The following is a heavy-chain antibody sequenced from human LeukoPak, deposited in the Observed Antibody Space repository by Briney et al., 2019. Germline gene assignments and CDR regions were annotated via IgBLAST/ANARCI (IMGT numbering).Heavy chain of an antibody. D-gene: IGHD1-26*01. CDR2: IYYSGST. V-gene: IGHV4-59*12. CDR1: GGSISSYY. Sequence: SETLSLTCTVSGGSISSYYWSWIRQPPGKGLEWIGYIYYSGSTNYNPSLKSRVTISVDTSKNQFSLKLSSVTAADTAVYYRARDLLTARGYYFDYWGQGTLVTVSS. CDR3: ARDLLTARGYYFDY. J-gene: IGHJ4*02.